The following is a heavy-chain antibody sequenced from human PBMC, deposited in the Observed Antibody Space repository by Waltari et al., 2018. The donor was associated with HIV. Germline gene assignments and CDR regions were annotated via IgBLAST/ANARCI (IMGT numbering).Heavy chain of an antibody. Sequence: EVQLVESGGGWIQPGGSLLLAAADSGFPVINNYMSWVRQAPGKGLEWVSLIYSNATTYYADSVKGRFTISRDNSKNTLYLQMNSLRADDTAVYFCATVLVRTSWVITTAPFDYWGQGTLVTVSS. CDR2: IYSNATT. CDR3: ATVLVRTSWVITTAPFDY. D-gene: IGHD3-22*01. CDR1: GFPVINNY. V-gene: IGHV3-53*01. J-gene: IGHJ4*02.